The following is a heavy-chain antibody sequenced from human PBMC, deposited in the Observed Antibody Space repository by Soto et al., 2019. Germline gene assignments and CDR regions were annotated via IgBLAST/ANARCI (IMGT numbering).Heavy chain of an antibody. CDR3: ARGHSSSSFYGLDV. CDR2: INHSGST. J-gene: IGHJ6*02. CDR1: GGSFSGYY. Sequence: SETLSLTCAVYGGSFSGYYWSWIRQPPGKGLEWIGEINHSGSTNYNPSLKSRVTISVDTSKNQFSLKLSSVTAADTAVYYCARGHSSSSFYGLDVWGQGTTGTVSS. V-gene: IGHV4-34*01. D-gene: IGHD6-6*01.